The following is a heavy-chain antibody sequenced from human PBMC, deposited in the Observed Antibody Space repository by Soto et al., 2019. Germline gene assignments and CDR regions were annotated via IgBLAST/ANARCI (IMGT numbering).Heavy chain of an antibody. CDR2: ISKSDYT. CDR3: AREDSIIIPAVSDF. J-gene: IGHJ4*02. V-gene: IGHV3-21*01. D-gene: IGHD2-2*01. Sequence: PGGSLRLSCTVSGFAFNNYGINWVRQAPGKGLEWVSSISKSDYTSYSDSVKGRFAISRDNAKSSVSLQMNTLRVEDTAVYYCAREDSIIIPAVSDFWGQGTLVTVSS. CDR1: GFAFNNYG.